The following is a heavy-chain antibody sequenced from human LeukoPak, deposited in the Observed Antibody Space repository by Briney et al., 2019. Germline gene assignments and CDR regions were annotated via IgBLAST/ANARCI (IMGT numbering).Heavy chain of an antibody. CDR2: INHSGST. J-gene: IGHJ4*02. CDR3: AREPRYFDWLRGSFDY. V-gene: IGHV4-34*01. Sequence: SETLSLTCAVYGGSFSGYYWRWIRQPPGKGLEWIGEINHSGSTNYNPSLKSRVTISVDTSKNQFSLKLSSVTAADTAVYYCAREPRYFDWLRGSFDYWGQGTLVTVSS. CDR1: GGSFSGYY. D-gene: IGHD3-9*01.